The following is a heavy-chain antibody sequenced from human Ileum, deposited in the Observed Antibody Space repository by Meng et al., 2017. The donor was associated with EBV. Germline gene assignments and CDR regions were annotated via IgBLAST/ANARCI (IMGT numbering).Heavy chain of an antibody. Sequence: QVRVGDAGGGPVGPGGSLSLSCAASGFTFRDYNMTWIRQAPGKGLEWISSISGTSTTIHHADSVKGRFTISRDNDNNSLYLQMSSLRAEDTAVYYCARDWATSLDLWGQGTLVTVSS. D-gene: IGHD3-16*01. CDR1: GFTFRDYN. J-gene: IGHJ5*02. CDR2: ISGTSTTI. CDR3: ARDWATSLDL. V-gene: IGHV3-11*01.